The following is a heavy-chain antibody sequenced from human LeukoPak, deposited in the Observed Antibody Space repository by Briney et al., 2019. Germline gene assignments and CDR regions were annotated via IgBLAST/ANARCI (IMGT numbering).Heavy chain of an antibody. J-gene: IGHJ4*02. Sequence: GGSLRLSCAASGFTFSSYAVSWVRQAPGKGLEWVAATSGSGGNTYYADSVKGRFTISRDNSKNTLYLQMNSLRAEDTAVYYCAKEYSGYDFDYWGQGTLVTVSS. CDR1: GFTFSSYA. D-gene: IGHD5-12*01. CDR3: AKEYSGYDFDY. CDR2: TSGSGGNT. V-gene: IGHV3-23*01.